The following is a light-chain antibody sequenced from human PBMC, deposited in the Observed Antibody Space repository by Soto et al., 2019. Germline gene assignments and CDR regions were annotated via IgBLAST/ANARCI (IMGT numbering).Light chain of an antibody. CDR3: SSCTGSNNLV. CDR2: EVR. J-gene: IGLJ2*01. Sequence: QSALTQPPSASGSPGQSVTISCTGTSSDVGGYNYVSWYQQYPGKAPKLMIYEVRNRPSGVPDRFSGSKSGNTACLTVSGLQAEYEADYYCSSCTGSNNLVFGGGTKVTV. CDR1: SSDVGGYNY. V-gene: IGLV2-8*01.